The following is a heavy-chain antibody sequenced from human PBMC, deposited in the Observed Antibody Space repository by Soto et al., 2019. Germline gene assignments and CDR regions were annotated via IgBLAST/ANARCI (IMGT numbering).Heavy chain of an antibody. CDR2: ISAYNGNT. V-gene: IGHV1-18*01. D-gene: IGHD6-19*01. CDR3: ARSIPGIAVAGTYYFDY. J-gene: IGHJ4*02. Sequence: QVQLVQSGAEVKKPGASVKVSCKASGYTFTSYGISWVRQAPGQGLEWMGWISAYNGNTNYAQKLKGRVTMTTATSTSRDYMELRSLRPDDTAVYYCARSIPGIAVAGTYYFDYWGQGTLVTVSS. CDR1: GYTFTSYG.